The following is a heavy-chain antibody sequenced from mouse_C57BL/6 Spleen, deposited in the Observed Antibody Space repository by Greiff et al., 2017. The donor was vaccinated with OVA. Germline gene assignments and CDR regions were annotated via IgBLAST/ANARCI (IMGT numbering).Heavy chain of an antibody. J-gene: IGHJ2*01. Sequence: VHVKQSGPELVKPGASVKIPCKASGYTFTDYNMDWVKQSHGKSLEWIGDINPNNGGTIYNQKFKGKATLTVDKSSSTAYMELRSLTSEDTAVYYGAGIGSSYCFDYWGQGTTLTVSS. CDR2: INPNNGGT. D-gene: IGHD1-1*01. V-gene: IGHV1-18*01. CDR3: AGIGSSYCFDY. CDR1: GYTFTDYN.